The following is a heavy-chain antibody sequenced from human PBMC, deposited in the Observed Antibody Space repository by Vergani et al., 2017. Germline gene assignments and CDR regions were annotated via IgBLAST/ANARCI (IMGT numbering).Heavy chain of an antibody. Sequence: QVQLVESGGVVVQPGRSLRLSCAASGFTFSSYAMHWVRQAPGKGLEWVAVISYDGSNKYYADSVKGRFTISRDNSKNTLYLQMNSLRAEDTAVYYCAKELVDWYFDLWGRGTLVTVSS. J-gene: IGHJ2*01. CDR2: ISYDGSNK. CDR3: AKELVDWYFDL. CDR1: GFTFSSYA. V-gene: IGHV3-30-3*01.